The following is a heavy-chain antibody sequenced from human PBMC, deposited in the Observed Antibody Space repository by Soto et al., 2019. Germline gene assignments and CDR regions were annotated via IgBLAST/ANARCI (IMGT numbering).Heavy chain of an antibody. J-gene: IGHJ3*01. CDR3: ARDRIKTRGDAFDL. V-gene: IGHV1-69*08. CDR2: IIPIPDIT. Sequence: QVQLVQSGAEVSKPGSSVKVSCKAPGGTFSTYIIGWVRQAPGQGLEWMGRIIPIPDITNYAQKFQGRVTVTADRSTSTAYMELTSLKSEDTAVYYCARDRIKTRGDAFDLWGQGTMVTVSS. CDR1: GGTFSTYI. D-gene: IGHD3-10*01.